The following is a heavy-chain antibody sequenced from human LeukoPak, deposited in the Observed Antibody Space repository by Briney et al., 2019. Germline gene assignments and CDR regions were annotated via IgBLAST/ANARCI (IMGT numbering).Heavy chain of an antibody. D-gene: IGHD3-9*01. V-gene: IGHV3-23*01. CDR1: GFTFSSYE. CDR3: ASLLRYFDRSNWFDP. Sequence: GGSLRLSCAASGFTFSSYETNWVRQAPGKGLEWVSAISGSGGSTYYADSVKGRFTISRDNSKNTLYLQMNSLRAEDTAVYYCASLLRYFDRSNWFDPWGQGTLVTVSS. J-gene: IGHJ5*02. CDR2: ISGSGGST.